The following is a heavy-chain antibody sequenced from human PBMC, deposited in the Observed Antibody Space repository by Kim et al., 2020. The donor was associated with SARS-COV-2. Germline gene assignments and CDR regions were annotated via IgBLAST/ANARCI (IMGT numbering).Heavy chain of an antibody. V-gene: IGHV4-4*08. D-gene: IGHD1-26*01. CDR3: AGTARGANFDY. J-gene: IGHJ4*02. CDR2: T. Sequence: TNHNPCLRSRVPISVDTYKNQFSLNLSSVAAADTAVYYCAGTARGANFDYWGRGALVTVSS.